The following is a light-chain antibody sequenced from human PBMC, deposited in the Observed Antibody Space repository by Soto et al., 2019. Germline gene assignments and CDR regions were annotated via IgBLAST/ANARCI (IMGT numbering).Light chain of an antibody. Sequence: DIQMTQSPSSLSASVGDRVTITCRASQSITTYLNWYRQKPGKAPKLLIYAASSLQSGVPSRFSGSGSETEFTLSISSLQPEAVATYFCQQIYSAPLTFGGGTKVEIK. V-gene: IGKV1-39*01. CDR3: QQIYSAPLT. CDR2: AAS. CDR1: QSITTY. J-gene: IGKJ4*01.